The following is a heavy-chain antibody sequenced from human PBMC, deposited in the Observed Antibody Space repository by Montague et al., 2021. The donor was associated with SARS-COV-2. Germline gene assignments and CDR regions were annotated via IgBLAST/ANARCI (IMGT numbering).Heavy chain of an antibody. D-gene: IGHD4-11*01. V-gene: IGHV4-4*02. J-gene: IGHJ4*02. CDR3: AGKVLTVPADY. CDR2: ISYGGIA. CDR1: GVSITSTNW. Sequence: SETLSITCAVSGVSITSTNWWSLVRQPPGKGLEWTGEISYGGIATYNPSLKSRATISMDRSRNLFSLKLSSVTAADTAIYYCAGKVLTVPADYWGQGTLVTVS.